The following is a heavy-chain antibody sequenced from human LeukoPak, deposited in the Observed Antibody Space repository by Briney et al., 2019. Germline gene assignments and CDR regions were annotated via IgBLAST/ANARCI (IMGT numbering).Heavy chain of an antibody. D-gene: IGHD6-13*01. CDR1: GFTLRNYD. V-gene: IGHV3-13*01. CDR2: MGTGDDT. Sequence: GGSLRLSCAVSGFTLRNYDMHWVRQPTGKGLEWVSAMGTGDDTYFSGSVKGRFTGVRENAKNTVYLQMNSLRAGDTAMYYCARRSAAAGIDAFDIWGQGTMVIVSS. J-gene: IGHJ3*02. CDR3: ARRSAAAGIDAFDI.